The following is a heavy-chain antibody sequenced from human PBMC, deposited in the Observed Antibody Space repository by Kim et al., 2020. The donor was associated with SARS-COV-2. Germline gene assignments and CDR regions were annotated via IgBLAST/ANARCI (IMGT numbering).Heavy chain of an antibody. V-gene: IGHV3-48*02. Sequence: NVYYADSVKGRFTISRDNAKNLFYLQLSSLRDEDTAVYYCARGRPGYMDVWGKGTTVTVSS. CDR3: ARGRPGYMDV. CDR2: NV. J-gene: IGHJ6*03.